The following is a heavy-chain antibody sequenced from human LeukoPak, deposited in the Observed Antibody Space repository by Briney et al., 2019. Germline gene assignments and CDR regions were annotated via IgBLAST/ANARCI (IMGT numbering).Heavy chain of an antibody. V-gene: IGHV1-69*05. CDR1: GGTFSSYA. D-gene: IGHD1-26*01. Sequence: GASVNVSCKASGGTFSSYAISWVRQAPGQGPEWMGGIIPIFGTANYAQKFQGRVTITTDESTSTAYMELSSPRSEDTAVYSCARARKSQSGDYYYRDLWGKGTTVPVSS. J-gene: IGHJ6*03. CDR2: IIPIFGTA. CDR3: ARARKSQSGDYYYRDL.